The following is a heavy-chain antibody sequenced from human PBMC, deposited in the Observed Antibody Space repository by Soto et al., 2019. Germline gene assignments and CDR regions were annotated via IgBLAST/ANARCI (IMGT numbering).Heavy chain of an antibody. CDR2: IFHSGST. CDR3: ARVPSSWGWFDP. Sequence: QVQLQESGPGLVKPSGTLSLTCAVSGGLISSSDWWSWVRQPPGKGLEWIGEIFHSGSTNYNPSLKSRVTISVDKSKNQFSLKLSSVTAADTAMYYCARVPSSWGWFDPWGQGTLVTVSS. J-gene: IGHJ5*02. CDR1: GGLISSSDW. D-gene: IGHD3-16*01. V-gene: IGHV4-4*02.